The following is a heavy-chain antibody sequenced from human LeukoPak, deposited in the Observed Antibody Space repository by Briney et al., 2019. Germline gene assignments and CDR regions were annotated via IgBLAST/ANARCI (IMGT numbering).Heavy chain of an antibody. CDR2: INPNSGGT. V-gene: IGHV1-2*02. J-gene: IGHJ5*02. CDR1: GYTFTGYY. D-gene: IGHD5-12*01. Sequence: GASVTVSCKASGYTFTGYYMHWVRQAPGQGLEWMGWINPNSGGTNYAQKFQGRVTMTRDTSISTAYMELSRLRSDDTAVYYCAVTGGGYSGYDPTNWFDPWGQGTLVTVSS. CDR3: AVTGGGYSGYDPTNWFDP.